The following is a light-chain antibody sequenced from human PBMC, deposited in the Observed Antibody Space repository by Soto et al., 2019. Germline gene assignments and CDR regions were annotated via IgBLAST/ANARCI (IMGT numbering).Light chain of an antibody. Sequence: EFVLTQSPAALSVSPGERATLSCSASQSVSSNLAWYQQKPGQAPRLLIYGASTRATGIPARFSGSGSGTEFTLTISSLQSEDFAVYYCQQYHSGPPRPFGQGTKVAIK. CDR1: QSVSSN. CDR3: QQYHSGPPRP. CDR2: GAS. J-gene: IGKJ1*01. V-gene: IGKV3-15*01.